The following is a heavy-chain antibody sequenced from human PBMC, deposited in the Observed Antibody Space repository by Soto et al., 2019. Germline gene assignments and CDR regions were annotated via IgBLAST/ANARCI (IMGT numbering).Heavy chain of an antibody. D-gene: IGHD3-22*01. CDR3: ARDHYYDSSTFDY. CDR1: GGSISSGGYY. J-gene: IGHJ4*02. Sequence: SETLSLTCTVSGGSISSGGYYWSWIRRHPGKGLEWIGYMYDSGSTYYNPSLKSRVTISVDTSKNQFSLKLSSVTAADTAVYYCARDHYYDSSTFDYWGQGTLVTVSS. CDR2: MYDSGST. V-gene: IGHV4-31*03.